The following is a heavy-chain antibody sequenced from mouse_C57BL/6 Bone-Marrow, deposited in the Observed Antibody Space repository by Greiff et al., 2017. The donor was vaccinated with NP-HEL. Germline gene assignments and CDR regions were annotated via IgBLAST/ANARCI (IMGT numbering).Heavy chain of an antibody. CDR1: GYTFTNYW. V-gene: IGHV1-63*01. CDR2: IYPGGGYT. J-gene: IGHJ2*01. Sequence: QVHVKQSGAELVRPGTSVKMSCKASGYTFTNYWIGWAKQRPGHGLEWIGDIYPGGGYTNYNEKFKGKATLTADKSSSTAYMQFSSLTSEDSAIYDCARGYFDYWGQGTTLTVSS. CDR3: ARGYFDY.